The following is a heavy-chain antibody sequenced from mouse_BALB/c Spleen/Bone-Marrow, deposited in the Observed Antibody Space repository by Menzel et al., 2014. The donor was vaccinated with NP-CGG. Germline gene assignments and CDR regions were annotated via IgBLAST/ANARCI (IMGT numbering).Heavy chain of an antibody. Sequence: LQESGSDLVRPGASVKLSCKASGYTFTSYWMHWVKQRPGQGLEWIGNIYPGSGSTIYDEKFKSKATLTVDTSSSTAYMQLSSLTSEDSAVYYCTRSTATFAYWGQGTLVTVSA. V-gene: IGHV1S22*01. J-gene: IGHJ3*01. CDR1: GYTFTSYW. CDR3: TRSTATFAY. D-gene: IGHD1-2*01. CDR2: IYPGSGST.